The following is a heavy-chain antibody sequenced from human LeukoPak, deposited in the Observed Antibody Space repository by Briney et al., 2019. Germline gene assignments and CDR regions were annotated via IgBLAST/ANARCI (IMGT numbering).Heavy chain of an antibody. V-gene: IGHV3-21*01. D-gene: IGHD1-1*01. Sequence: GGSLRLSCAASGFTFSSYSMNWVRQAPGKGLEWVSSISSSSSYIYYADSVKGRFTISRDNAKNSLYLQMNSLTAEDTALYYCARGTGNYGDWNSWGQGTLVTVSS. J-gene: IGHJ4*02. CDR1: GFTFSSYS. CDR2: ISSSSSYI. CDR3: ARGTGNYGDWNS.